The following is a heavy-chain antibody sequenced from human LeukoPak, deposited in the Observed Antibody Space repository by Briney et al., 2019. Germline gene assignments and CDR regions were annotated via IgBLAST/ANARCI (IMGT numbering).Heavy chain of an antibody. CDR1: GFTFSSFA. CDR2: IYYSGST. D-gene: IGHD3-9*01. V-gene: IGHV4-30-4*01. J-gene: IGHJ5*02. CDR3: ARTYYDILTGSLDWFDP. Sequence: LRLSCAASGFTFSSFAMSWIRQPPGKGLEWIGYIYYSGSTYYNPSLKSRVTISVDTSKNQFSLKLSSVTAADTAVYYCARTYYDILTGSLDWFDPWGQGTLVTVSS.